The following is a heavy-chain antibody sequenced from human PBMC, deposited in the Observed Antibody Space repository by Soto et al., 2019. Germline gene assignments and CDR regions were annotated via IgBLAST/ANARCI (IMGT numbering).Heavy chain of an antibody. D-gene: IGHD3-9*01. CDR2: IKSKTDGGTT. Sequence: EVQLVESGGGLVKPGGSIRLSCAASGFTFTNAWMSWVRQAPGKGLEWVGRIKSKTDGGTTDYAAPVKGRFTISRDDSKNTLYLQMNSLKTEDTAVYYCTTLVYDILTGYLDYWGQGTLVTVSS. CDR3: TTLVYDILTGYLDY. CDR1: GFTFTNAW. J-gene: IGHJ4*02. V-gene: IGHV3-15*01.